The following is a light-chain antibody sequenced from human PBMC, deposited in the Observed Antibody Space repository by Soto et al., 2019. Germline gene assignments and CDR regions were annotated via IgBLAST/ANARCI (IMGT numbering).Light chain of an antibody. CDR2: DAT. CDR1: ESMDRW. Sequence: DIQMTQSPYTLSASVGVSLTIACRSSESMDRWWAWSQQKQGTGTEVLIWDATTLHRGVPSRFSGSRSGTEFTLTISSLQPDDFATYYCQQYNGYSTWTFGQGTKVDIK. J-gene: IGKJ1*01. V-gene: IGKV1-5*01. CDR3: QQYNGYSTWT.